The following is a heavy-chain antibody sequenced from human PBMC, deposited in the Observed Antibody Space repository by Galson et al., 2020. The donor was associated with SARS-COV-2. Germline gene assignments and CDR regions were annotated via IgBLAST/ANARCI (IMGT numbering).Heavy chain of an antibody. J-gene: IGHJ6*03. Sequence: ASVKVSCKASGYIFTGYYMHWVRQAPGQGREGMGCTSPNSCGSHYAQKFQGRVTMTRDTSNNTAYMELSRLRSDGTAVYYCERGPEYYGLYYYYMDVWGKGTTVTVSS. V-gene: IGHV1-2*02. D-gene: IGHD3-10*01. CDR3: ERGPEYYGLYYYYMDV. CDR1: GYIFTGYY. CDR2: TSPNSCGS.